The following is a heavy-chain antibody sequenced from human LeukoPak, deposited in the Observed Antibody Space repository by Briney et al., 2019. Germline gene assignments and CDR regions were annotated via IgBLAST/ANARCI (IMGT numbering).Heavy chain of an antibody. Sequence: GRSLRLSCAASGFTFSSYGMHWVRQAPGKGLEWVAVISYDGSNKYYADSVKGRFTISRDNVKNSVSLQMNSPRVEDTAVYYCARDPGYSEFDVWGQGIMVIVSS. CDR3: ARDPGYSEFDV. CDR1: GFTFSSYG. V-gene: IGHV3-30*03. CDR2: ISYDGSNK. D-gene: IGHD4-11*01. J-gene: IGHJ3*01.